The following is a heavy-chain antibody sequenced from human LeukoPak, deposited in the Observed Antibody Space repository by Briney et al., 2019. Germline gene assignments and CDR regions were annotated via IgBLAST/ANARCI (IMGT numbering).Heavy chain of an antibody. CDR2: ISGSGGST. J-gene: IGHJ5*02. Sequence: GGSLRLSCAASGFTVSSNYMSWVRQAPGKGLEWVSAISGSGGSTYYADSVKGRFTISRDNSKNTLYLQMNSLRAEDTAVYYCAKSARITIFGVVYNWFDPWGQGTLVTVSS. CDR1: GFTVSSNY. D-gene: IGHD3-3*01. V-gene: IGHV3-23*01. CDR3: AKSARITIFGVVYNWFDP.